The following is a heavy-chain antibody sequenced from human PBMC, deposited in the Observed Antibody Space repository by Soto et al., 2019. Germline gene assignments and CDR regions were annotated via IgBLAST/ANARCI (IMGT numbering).Heavy chain of an antibody. J-gene: IGHJ6*04. V-gene: IGHV4-4*02. CDR2: IYHSRGT. CDR1: SGSISSSNW. Sequence: QVQLQESGPGLVKPSGTLSLTCAVSSGSISSSNWWSWVRQPPGKGLEWIGEIYHSRGTNYNPSPRSRVTISVDKSKKPFSLKLGSVTAADTAVYYCARTRILPGKAMDVWGKGTTVTVSS. D-gene: IGHD3-9*01. CDR3: ARTRILPGKAMDV.